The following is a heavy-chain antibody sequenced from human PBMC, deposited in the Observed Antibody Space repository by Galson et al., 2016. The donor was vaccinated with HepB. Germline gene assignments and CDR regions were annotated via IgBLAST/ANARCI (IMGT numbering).Heavy chain of an antibody. Sequence: SLRLSCAASGVTISNNYMRWVRQPPGKGLEWVSLMYSGGSTQYADSVKGRFTISRDNSKNTLYLQMNSLKVEDTAEYYCAIDPPAVGTRTWGWGQGTLVTVSS. CDR1: GVTISNNY. CDR2: MYSGGST. J-gene: IGHJ4*02. V-gene: IGHV3-53*01. CDR3: AIDPPAVGTRTWG. D-gene: IGHD1-7*01.